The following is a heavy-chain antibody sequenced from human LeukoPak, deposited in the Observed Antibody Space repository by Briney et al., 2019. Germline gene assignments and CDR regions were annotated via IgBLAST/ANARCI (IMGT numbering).Heavy chain of an antibody. D-gene: IGHD2-2*01. CDR2: IYYSGST. Sequence: SETLSLTCAVYGGSFSDYYWSWIRQPPGKGLEWIGYIYYSGSTNYNPPLKSRVTISVDTSKNQFSLKLSSVTAADTAVYYCARGRGCSSTSCYYYMDVWGKGTTVTVSS. CDR3: ARGRGCSSTSCYYYMDV. CDR1: GGSFSDYY. J-gene: IGHJ6*03. V-gene: IGHV4-34*11.